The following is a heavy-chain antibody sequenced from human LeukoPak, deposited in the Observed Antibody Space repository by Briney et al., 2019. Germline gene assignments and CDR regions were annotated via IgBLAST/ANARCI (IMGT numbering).Heavy chain of an antibody. Sequence: SETLSLTCTVSGYSISSGYYWGWIRQPPGKGLEWIGSIYHSGSTYYNPSLKSRVTISVDTSKNQFSLKLSSVTAAGTAVYYCARAASNYYDSSGYYIFRQDAFDIWGQGTMVTVSS. CDR1: GYSISSGYY. D-gene: IGHD3-22*01. CDR3: ARAASNYYDSSGYYIFRQDAFDI. J-gene: IGHJ3*02. CDR2: IYHSGST. V-gene: IGHV4-38-2*02.